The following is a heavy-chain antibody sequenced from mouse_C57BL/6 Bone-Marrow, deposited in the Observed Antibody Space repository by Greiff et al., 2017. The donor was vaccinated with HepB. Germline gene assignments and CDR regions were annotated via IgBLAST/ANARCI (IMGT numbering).Heavy chain of an antibody. V-gene: IGHV2-5*01. CDR3: AKGITTVVATADWYFDV. CDR1: GFSLTSYG. CDR2: IWRGGST. J-gene: IGHJ1*03. D-gene: IGHD1-1*01. Sequence: VQLQQSGPGLVQPSQSLSITCTVSGFSLTSYGVHWVRQSPGKGLEWLGVIWRGGSTDYNAAFMSRLSITKDNSKSQVFFKMNSLQADDTAIYYCAKGITTVVATADWYFDVWGTGTTVTVSS.